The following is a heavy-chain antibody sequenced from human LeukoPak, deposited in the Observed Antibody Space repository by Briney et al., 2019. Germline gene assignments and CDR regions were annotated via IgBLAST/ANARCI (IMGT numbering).Heavy chain of an antibody. CDR3: ARGGWYYFDT. CDR1: GGSISSYY. V-gene: IGHV4-59*01. J-gene: IGHJ4*02. Sequence: SQTLSLTCTVSGGSISSYYWSWIRQPPGKGLEWIGYIYYSGSANYNPSLKSRVTISVDTSKNQFSLKLSSVTAADTAVYYCARGGWYYFDTWGQGTLVTVSP. D-gene: IGHD6-19*01. CDR2: IYYSGSA.